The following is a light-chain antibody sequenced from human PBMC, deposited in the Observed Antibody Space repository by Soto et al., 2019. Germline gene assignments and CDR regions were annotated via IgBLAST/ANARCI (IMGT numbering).Light chain of an antibody. CDR2: DNN. V-gene: IGLV1-51*01. J-gene: IGLJ1*01. Sequence: QSVLTQPPSVSAAPGQKVTISCSGSSSNIGNNYLCWFQQLPGRAPKLLIYDNNKRPSGIPDRFSASKSGTSATLGITGLQTGDEADYYCGAWDSSLSAFVFGSGTKLTVL. CDR3: GAWDSSLSAFV. CDR1: SSNIGNNY.